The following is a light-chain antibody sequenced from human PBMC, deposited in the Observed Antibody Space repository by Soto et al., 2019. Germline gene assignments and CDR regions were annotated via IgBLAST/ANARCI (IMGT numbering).Light chain of an antibody. Sequence: DIQLTQSPSSLSASIGDRVTLTCRASQRIGTNLNWYQQRPGKAPKLQIYAVSSLQSGVSSRFSGSGSGTDFTLSINSLQREDFATYYCQQTYSAPPLFGQGTKVEIK. CDR2: AVS. CDR1: QRIGTN. CDR3: QQTYSAPPL. V-gene: IGKV1-39*01. J-gene: IGKJ1*01.